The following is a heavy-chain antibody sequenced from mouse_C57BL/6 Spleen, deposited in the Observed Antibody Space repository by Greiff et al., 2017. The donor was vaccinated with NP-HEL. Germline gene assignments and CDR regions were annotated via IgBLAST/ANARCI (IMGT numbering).Heavy chain of an antibody. Sequence: EVQLVESGEGLVKPGGSLKLSCAASGFTFSSYAMSWVRQTPEKRLEWVAYISSGGDYIYYADTVKGRFTISRDNARNTLYLQMSSLKSEDTAMYYCTREAITTVVARGFAYWGQGTLVTVSA. CDR2: ISSGGDYI. CDR3: TREAITTVVARGFAY. D-gene: IGHD1-1*01. CDR1: GFTFSSYA. J-gene: IGHJ3*01. V-gene: IGHV5-9-1*02.